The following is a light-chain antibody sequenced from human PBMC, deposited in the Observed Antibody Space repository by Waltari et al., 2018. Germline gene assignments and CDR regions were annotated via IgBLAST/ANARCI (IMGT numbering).Light chain of an antibody. V-gene: IGLV3-21*02. J-gene: IGLJ2*01. CDR3: QVWDGDSVHVV. CDR1: NIGNKI. Sequence: SYVLTQPPSVSVSPGQTASISCDGNNIGNKIVHWYQKGPGQAAVLVVFDDSDRPSQMPDRFTGSNSATTANLYIGRVEAAEEAGYQCQVWDGDSVHVVFGGGTRLTVL. CDR2: DDS.